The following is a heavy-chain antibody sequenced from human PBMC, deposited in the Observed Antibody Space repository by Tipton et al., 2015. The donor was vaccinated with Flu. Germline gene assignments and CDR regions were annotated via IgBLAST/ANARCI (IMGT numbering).Heavy chain of an antibody. CDR3: AKSPEDWPLDY. D-gene: IGHD3-9*01. J-gene: IGHJ4*02. V-gene: IGHV3-30*02. CDR1: GFTFSYYG. CDR2: VRSDGRSK. Sequence: SLRLSCAASGFTFSYYGMHWVRQAPGKGLEWVAFVRSDGRSKYYADSVRGRFTISGDSPKNTVHLQMNSLRTEDTAVYYCAKSPEDWPLDYWGQGTLVTVS.